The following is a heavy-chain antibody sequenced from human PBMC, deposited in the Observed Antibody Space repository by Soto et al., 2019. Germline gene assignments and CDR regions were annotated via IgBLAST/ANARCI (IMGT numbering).Heavy chain of an antibody. J-gene: IGHJ2*01. CDR2: IYYSGST. V-gene: IGHV4-30-4*01. Sequence: SETLSLTCTVSGGSISSGDYYWSWIRQPPGKGLEWIGYIYYSGSTYYNPSLKSRVTISVDTSKNQFSLKLSSVTAADTAVYYCATQSYYCGGDCYSTGYWYFDLWGRGTLVTVSS. CDR3: ATQSYYCGGDCYSTGYWYFDL. CDR1: GGSISSGDYY. D-gene: IGHD2-21*02.